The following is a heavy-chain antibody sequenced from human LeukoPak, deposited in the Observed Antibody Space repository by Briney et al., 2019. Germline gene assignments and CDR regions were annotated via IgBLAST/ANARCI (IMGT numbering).Heavy chain of an antibody. J-gene: IGHJ6*03. CDR2: IHSDGSST. CDR3: ARDPYNGDYGEFYYYYMDV. CDR1: GFTFSRYW. Sequence: AGGSLRLSCAASGFTFSRYWMHWVRQAPGKGLVWVARIHSDGSSTYYADSVKGRFTISRDNAKNSLYLQMNSLRDEDTAIYYCARDPYNGDYGEFYYYYMDVWGKGTTVTISS. V-gene: IGHV3-74*01. D-gene: IGHD3-10*01.